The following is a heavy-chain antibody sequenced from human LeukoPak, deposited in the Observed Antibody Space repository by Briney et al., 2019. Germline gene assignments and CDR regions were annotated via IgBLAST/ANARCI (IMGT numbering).Heavy chain of an antibody. CDR3: ARETGTIGYYMDV. D-gene: IGHD2-8*01. J-gene: IGHJ6*03. Sequence: PGGSLRLSCAASGFTFSSHSMHWVRQAPGKGLVWVSRINRDGKITRYADSVEGRFTISRDNAKNSLYLQMSSLRAEDTAVYYCARETGTIGYYMDVWGKGTTVTVS. CDR1: GFTFSSHS. V-gene: IGHV3-74*01. CDR2: INRDGKIT.